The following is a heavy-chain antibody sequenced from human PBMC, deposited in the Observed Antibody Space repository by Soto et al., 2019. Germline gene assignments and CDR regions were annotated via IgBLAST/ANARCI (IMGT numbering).Heavy chain of an antibody. D-gene: IGHD3-22*01. J-gene: IGHJ6*02. CDR1: GFTFSSYG. Sequence: PGGSLRLSCAASGFTFSSYGMHWVRQAPGKGLEWVAVIWYDGSNKYYADSVKGRFTISRDNSKNTLYLQMNSLRAEDTAVYYCARVRSAYYYDSSGYYETIHFYYYYGMDVWGQGTTVTVSS. V-gene: IGHV3-33*01. CDR3: ARVRSAYYYDSSGYYETIHFYYYYGMDV. CDR2: IWYDGSNK.